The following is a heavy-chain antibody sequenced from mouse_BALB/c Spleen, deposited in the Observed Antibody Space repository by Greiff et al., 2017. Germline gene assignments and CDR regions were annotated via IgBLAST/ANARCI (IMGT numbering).Heavy chain of an antibody. J-gene: IGHJ3*01. Sequence: VQLKESGPELVKPGASVKIPCKASGYTFTDYNMDWVKQSHGKSLEWIGDINPNNGGTIYNQKFKGKATLTVDKSSSTAYMELRSLTSEDTAVYCCEIYGNYVAYWGQGTLVTVSA. CDR3: EIYGNYVAY. CDR2: INPNNGGT. CDR1: GYTFTDYN. V-gene: IGHV1-18*01. D-gene: IGHD2-1*01.